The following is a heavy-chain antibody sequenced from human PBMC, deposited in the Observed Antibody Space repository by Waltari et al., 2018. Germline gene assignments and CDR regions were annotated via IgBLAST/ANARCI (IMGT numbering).Heavy chain of an antibody. Sequence: EVQLVESGGGVVQPGGSLRLFCAASGFTSRNYEMNWVRQAPGKGLEWVAYISSGASIIYYADSVKGRFTISRDNAKNSVYLQMSSLRAEDTAIYYCARGEGGANEYWGQGTLVTVSA. CDR1: GFTSRNYE. CDR2: ISSGASII. CDR3: ARGEGGANEY. V-gene: IGHV3-48*03. J-gene: IGHJ4*02. D-gene: IGHD1-26*01.